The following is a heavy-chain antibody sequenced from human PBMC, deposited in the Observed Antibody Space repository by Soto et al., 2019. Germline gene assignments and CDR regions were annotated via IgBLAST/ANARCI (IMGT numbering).Heavy chain of an antibody. Sequence: SETLSLTCTVSGGSISSSSYYWGWIRQPPGKGLEWIGSIYYSGSTYYNPSLKSRVTISVDTSKNQFSLKLSSVTAADTAVYYCARPGSSSWGWFDPWGQGTLVSLL. D-gene: IGHD6-13*01. CDR1: GGSISSSSYY. CDR2: IYYSGST. CDR3: ARPGSSSWGWFDP. V-gene: IGHV4-39*01. J-gene: IGHJ5*02.